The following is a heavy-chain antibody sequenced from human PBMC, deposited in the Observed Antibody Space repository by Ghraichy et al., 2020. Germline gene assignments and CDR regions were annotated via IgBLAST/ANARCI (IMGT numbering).Heavy chain of an antibody. V-gene: IGHV3-30*02. D-gene: IGHD3-10*01. Sequence: GGSLRLSCAASRFTFSNYGMHWVRQAPGKGLEWVSFISYEGSNQYYADSVKGRFTISRDNSQNTLYLQMNGLRPEDTAVYFCAKDVRHPPLRIDCWGQGTLVTVSS. CDR3: AKDVRHPPLRIDC. J-gene: IGHJ4*02. CDR2: ISYEGSNQ. CDR1: RFTFSNYG.